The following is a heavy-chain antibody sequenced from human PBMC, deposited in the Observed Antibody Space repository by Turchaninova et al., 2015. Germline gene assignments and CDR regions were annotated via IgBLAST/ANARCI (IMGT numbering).Heavy chain of an antibody. CDR1: GGTISINISF. J-gene: IGHJ4*02. Sequence: QLHLQESXXXLVXXSETLSLTXPXSGGTISINISFWGWIPQSPGKGLEWIGSIHHSGSTYYNPSLKSRVTIFVDTSKNQFSLKLSSVTAADTAVYYCARHYDSGTYFGYWGQGTLLTVSS. CDR2: IHHSGST. V-gene: IGHV4-39*01. CDR3: ARHYDSGTYFGY. D-gene: IGHD3-10*01.